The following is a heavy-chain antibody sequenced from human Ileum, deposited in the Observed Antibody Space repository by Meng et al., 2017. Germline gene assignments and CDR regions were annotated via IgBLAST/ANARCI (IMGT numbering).Heavy chain of an antibody. CDR3: ARGSLWFGELTAQDY. Sequence: QVQLGDCGAEVRNPGSSVKVCCQASGGTFSSYASSWVRQAPGQEIEWMGGIIPIFGTANYAQKFQGRVTITADKSTSTAYMELSSLRSEDTAVYYCARGSLWFGELTAQDYWGQGTLVTVSS. CDR1: GGTFSSYA. V-gene: IGHV1-69*06. J-gene: IGHJ4*02. D-gene: IGHD3-10*01. CDR2: IIPIFGTA.